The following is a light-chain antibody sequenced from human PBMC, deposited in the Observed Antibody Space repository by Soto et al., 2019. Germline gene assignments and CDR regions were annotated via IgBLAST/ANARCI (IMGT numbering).Light chain of an antibody. CDR2: DVS. CDR3: SSFTSSSSYV. Sequence: QSVLAQPASVSGSPGQSITISCTGTSSDVGSYNSVSWYQQYPGKAPTLMIHDVSNRPSGVSNRFSGSKSGNTASLTIFGLQAEDEADYYCSSFTSSSSYVFGSGTKVTVL. V-gene: IGLV2-14*03. J-gene: IGLJ1*01. CDR1: SSDVGSYNS.